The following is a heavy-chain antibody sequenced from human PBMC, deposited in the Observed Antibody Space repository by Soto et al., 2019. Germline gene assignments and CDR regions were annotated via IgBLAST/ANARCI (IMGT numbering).Heavy chain of an antibody. D-gene: IGHD6-19*01. CDR3: AHRAFGGWSKQTERNYFDY. Sequence: KESGPTLVKPTQTLTLTCTFSGFSLSTSGVGVGWIRQPPGKALEWLALIYWNDDKRYSPSLKSRLTITKDTSKNQVVLTMTNMDPVDTATYYCAHRAFGGWSKQTERNYFDYWGQGTLVTVSS. CDR2: IYWNDDK. CDR1: GFSLSTSGVG. J-gene: IGHJ4*02. V-gene: IGHV2-5*01.